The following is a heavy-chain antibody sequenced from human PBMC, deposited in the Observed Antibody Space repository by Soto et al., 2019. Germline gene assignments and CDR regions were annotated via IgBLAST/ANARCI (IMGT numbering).Heavy chain of an antibody. J-gene: IGHJ6*02. CDR2: ISARGGTT. D-gene: IGHD3-10*01. CDR3: AKDRGFGAGHGMDV. CDR1: GFTFSNYA. V-gene: IGHV3-23*01. Sequence: EVQLLESGGDLVQPGGSLRLSCEASGFTFSNYAMSWVRQAPGKGLEWVTGISARGGTTYYVDSVKGRFTISRDNSKNKLYLHMNDLRAEDRAVYYCAKDRGFGAGHGMDVWGQGTTVTVSS.